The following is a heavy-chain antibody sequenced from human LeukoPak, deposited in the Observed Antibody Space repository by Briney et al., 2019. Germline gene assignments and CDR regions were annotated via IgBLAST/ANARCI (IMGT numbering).Heavy chain of an antibody. CDR1: GGSISSSSYY. CDR2: IYYSGST. D-gene: IGHD5-24*01. V-gene: IGHV4-39*07. CDR3: ARVASRDGYNSLLDY. Sequence: PSETLSLTCTVSGGSISSSSYYWGWIRQPPGKGLEWIGSIYYSGSTYYNPSLKSRVTISVDTSKNQFSLKLSSVTAADTAVYYCARVASRDGYNSLLDYWGQGTLVTVSS. J-gene: IGHJ4*02.